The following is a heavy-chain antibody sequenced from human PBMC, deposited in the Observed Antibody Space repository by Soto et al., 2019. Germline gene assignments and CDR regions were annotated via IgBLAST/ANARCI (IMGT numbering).Heavy chain of an antibody. Sequence: ASVKVSCKASGYTFTGYYMHWVRQAPGQGLEWMGWINPNSGGTNYAQKFQGWVTMTRDTSISTAYMELSRLRSDDTAVYYCARDRTRQLVPYYYYYGMDVWGQGTTVTV. CDR3: ARDRTRQLVPYYYYYGMDV. CDR1: GYTFTGYY. D-gene: IGHD6-6*01. J-gene: IGHJ6*02. CDR2: INPNSGGT. V-gene: IGHV1-2*04.